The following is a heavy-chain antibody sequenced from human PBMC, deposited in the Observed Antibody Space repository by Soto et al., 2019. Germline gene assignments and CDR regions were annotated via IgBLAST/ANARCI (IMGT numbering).Heavy chain of an antibody. V-gene: IGHV3-23*01. CDR1: GFTFSSYA. CDR2: ISGSGGST. D-gene: IGHD6-19*01. J-gene: IGHJ4*02. CDR3: ARRMAFTTGWYFDY. Sequence: EPLRLSCAASGFTFSSYAMSWVRQAPGKGLEWVSAISGSGGSTYYADSVKGRYTISRDNSQNILYLQMNSLRAEDTALYYCARRMAFTTGWYFDYWGQGTLVTVSS.